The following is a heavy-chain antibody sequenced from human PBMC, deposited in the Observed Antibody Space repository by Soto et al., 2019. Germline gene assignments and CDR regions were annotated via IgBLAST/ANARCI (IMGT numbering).Heavy chain of an antibody. CDR1: GFTFSSYG. V-gene: IGHV3-30*18. D-gene: IGHD1-26*01. CDR3: AKGPASGSYYDQAGGFDY. CDR2: ISYDGSNK. J-gene: IGHJ4*02. Sequence: GGSLRLSCAASGFTFSSYGMHWVRQAPGKGLEWVAVISYDGSNKYYADSVKGRFTISRDNSKNTLYLQMNSLRAEDTAVYYCAKGPASGSYYDQAGGFDYWGQGTLVTVSS.